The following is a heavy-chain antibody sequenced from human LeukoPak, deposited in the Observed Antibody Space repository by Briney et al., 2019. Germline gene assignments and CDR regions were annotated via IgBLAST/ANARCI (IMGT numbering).Heavy chain of an antibody. Sequence: ASVKVSCKASGYTFTSYYIHWVRQAPGQGLEWMGVINPSGGGTSYAQKFQGRVTMTRDTSTSTVYMELSSLRSEDTAVYYCARPYYSIQGGAFDIWGQGTMVTVSS. D-gene: IGHD3-22*01. V-gene: IGHV1-46*01. CDR3: ARPYYSIQGGAFDI. J-gene: IGHJ3*02. CDR2: INPSGGGT. CDR1: GYTFTSYY.